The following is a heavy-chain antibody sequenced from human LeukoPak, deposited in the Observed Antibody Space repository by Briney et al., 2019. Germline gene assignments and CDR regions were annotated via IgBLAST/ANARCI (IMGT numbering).Heavy chain of an antibody. CDR3: ARANGDGTSYYYGMDV. D-gene: IGHD1-7*01. CDR1: GGSFRGYY. J-gene: IGHJ6*02. V-gene: IGHV4-34*01. Sequence: SETLSLTCAVYGGSFRGYYWSWIRQPPGKGLEWIGEINHSGSTNYNPSLKSRVTISVDTSKNQFSLKVNSVTAADTAVHYCARANGDGTSYYYGMDVWGQGTTVTVSS. CDR2: INHSGST.